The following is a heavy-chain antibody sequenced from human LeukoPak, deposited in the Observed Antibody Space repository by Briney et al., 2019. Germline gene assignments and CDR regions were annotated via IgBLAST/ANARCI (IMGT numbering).Heavy chain of an antibody. CDR3: ARVSYYYYMDV. V-gene: IGHV3-74*01. J-gene: IGHJ6*03. CDR2: INSDGSST. Sequence: GGSLRLSCAASGFTFSSYWMHWVRQAPGKGLVWVSRINSDGSSTSYADSVKGRFTISRDNAKNTLYLQMNSLRAEDTAVYYCARVSYYYYMDVWGKGITVTISS. CDR1: GFTFSSYW.